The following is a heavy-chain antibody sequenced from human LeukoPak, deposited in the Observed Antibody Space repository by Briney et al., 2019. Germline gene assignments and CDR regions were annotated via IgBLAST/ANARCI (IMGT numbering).Heavy chain of an antibody. CDR1: GYTFTSYD. D-gene: IGHD3-22*01. CDR2: MNPNSGNT. V-gene: IGHV1-8*01. CDR3: AKGKQEGSGYYYYGWVVY. Sequence: ASVKVSCKASGYTFTSYDINWVRQATGQGLEWMGWMNPNSGNTGYAQKFQGRVTMTRNTSISTAYMELSSLRAGDTAVYYCAKGKQEGSGYYYYGWVVYWGQGTLVTASS. J-gene: IGHJ4*02.